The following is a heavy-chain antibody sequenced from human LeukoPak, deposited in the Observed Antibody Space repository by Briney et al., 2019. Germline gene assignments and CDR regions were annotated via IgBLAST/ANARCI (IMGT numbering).Heavy chain of an antibody. CDR2: IYYSGST. J-gene: IGHJ3*02. Sequence: PSETLSLTCTVSGGSISGYYWSWIRQPPGKGLEWIGYIYYSGSTNYNPSLKSRVTMSVDTSKNQFSLKLSSVTAADTAVYYCARAPHLLDTIPDAFDIWGQGTMVTVSS. D-gene: IGHD3-3*01. V-gene: IGHV4-59*01. CDR3: ARAPHLLDTIPDAFDI. CDR1: GGSISGYY.